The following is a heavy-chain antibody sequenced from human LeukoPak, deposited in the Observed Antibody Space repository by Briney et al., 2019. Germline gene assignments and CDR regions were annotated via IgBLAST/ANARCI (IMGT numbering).Heavy chain of an antibody. D-gene: IGHD6-13*01. Sequence: GGSLRLSCAASGFTFSGSAMHWVRQASGKGLEWVGRIRSKANSYATAYAASVKGRFTISRDNAKNSLYLQMNSLRAEDTAVYYCARDPRSLGQQLVFVYFDYWGQGTLVTVSS. CDR2: IRSKANSYAT. CDR3: ARDPRSLGQQLVFVYFDY. V-gene: IGHV3-73*01. CDR1: GFTFSGSA. J-gene: IGHJ4*02.